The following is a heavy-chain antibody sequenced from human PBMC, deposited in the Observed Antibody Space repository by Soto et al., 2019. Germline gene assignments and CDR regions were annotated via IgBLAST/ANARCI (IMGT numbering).Heavy chain of an antibody. V-gene: IGHV4-39*01. Sequence: SETLSLTCTVSGGSISSSSYYWGWIRQPPGKGLEWIGSIYYSGSTYYNPSLKSRVTISVDTSKNQFSLKLSSVTAADTAVYYCARHSGSRNYYDSSGYPVRYYYYYYGMDVWGQGTTVTVS. J-gene: IGHJ6*02. CDR2: IYYSGST. D-gene: IGHD3-22*01. CDR1: GGSISSSSYY. CDR3: ARHSGSRNYYDSSGYPVRYYYYYYGMDV.